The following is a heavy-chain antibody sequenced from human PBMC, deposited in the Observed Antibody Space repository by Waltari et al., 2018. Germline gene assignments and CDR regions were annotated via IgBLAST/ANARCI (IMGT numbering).Heavy chain of an antibody. D-gene: IGHD3-10*01. V-gene: IGHV1-69*14. J-gene: IGHJ4*02. CDR2: IIPIFGTA. Sequence: QVQLVQSGAEVKKPGSSVKVSCKASGGTFSSYAISWVRQAPGQGLEWMGGIIPIFGTANYAQKFQGRVTITADKSTSTAYMELSTLTSDDTAFYYCATMGQWKVRIIDFWGQGTLVTVSS. CDR1: GGTFSSYA. CDR3: ATMGQWKVRIIDF.